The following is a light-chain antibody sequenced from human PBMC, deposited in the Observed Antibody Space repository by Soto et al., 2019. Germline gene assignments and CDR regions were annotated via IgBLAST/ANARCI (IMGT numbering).Light chain of an antibody. V-gene: IGKV3-15*01. CDR2: GAS. J-gene: IGKJ2*01. CDR3: QQSNNRPYT. Sequence: EIVLTQSPGTLSVSPGERANLSCRASQSVSTNLAWFQQKPGQAPRLLIYGASTRATGIPARFSGSGSGTEFTLPINSLQSEDLAVYYCQQSNNRPYTFGQGTKLEV. CDR1: QSVSTN.